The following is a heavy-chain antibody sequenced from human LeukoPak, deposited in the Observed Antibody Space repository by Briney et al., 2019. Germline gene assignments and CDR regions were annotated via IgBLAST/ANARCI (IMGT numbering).Heavy chain of an antibody. Sequence: PGRSLRLSCAASGFTFSSYAMHWVRQAPGKGLEWVAVISYDGSNKYYADSVKGRFTISRDNSKNTLYLQMNSLRAEDTAVYYCAKDPVDIVATAAYSFDYWGQGTLVTVSS. CDR3: AKDPVDIVATAAYSFDY. D-gene: IGHD5-12*01. V-gene: IGHV3-30-3*01. J-gene: IGHJ4*02. CDR2: ISYDGSNK. CDR1: GFTFSSYA.